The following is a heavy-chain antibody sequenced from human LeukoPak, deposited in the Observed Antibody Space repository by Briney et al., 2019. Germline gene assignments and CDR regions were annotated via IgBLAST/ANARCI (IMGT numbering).Heavy chain of an antibody. D-gene: IGHD3-22*01. CDR2: IIPIFGTA. J-gene: IGHJ3*02. CDR3: ARGLYYYDSSCYYARAFDI. CDR1: GGTFSSYA. Sequence: GASVKVSCKASGGTFSSYAISWVRQAPGHELEWMGGIIPIFGTANYAQKFQGRVTITADESTSTAYMELSSLRSEDTAVYYCARGLYYYDSSCYYARAFDIWGQGTMVTVSS. V-gene: IGHV1-69*13.